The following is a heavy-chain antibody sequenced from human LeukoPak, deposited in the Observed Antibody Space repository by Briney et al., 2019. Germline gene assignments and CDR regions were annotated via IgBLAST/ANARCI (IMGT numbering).Heavy chain of an antibody. V-gene: IGHV1-46*01. CDR3: ARGGAMDEIDY. Sequence: ASLKVSSKASGYTFTSYYMHSVRQAPGQGLEWMGIINPSGGSTSYAQKFQGRVTMTRDTSTSTVYMELSSLRSEDTAVYYCARGGAMDEIDYWGQGTLVTVSS. D-gene: IGHD3-16*01. J-gene: IGHJ4*02. CDR1: GYTFTSYY. CDR2: INPSGGST.